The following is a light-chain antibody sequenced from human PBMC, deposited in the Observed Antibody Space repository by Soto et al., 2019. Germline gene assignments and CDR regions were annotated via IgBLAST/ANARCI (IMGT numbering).Light chain of an antibody. V-gene: IGKV3-15*01. CDR1: QSVSDR. CDR3: QQYADWPKT. J-gene: IGKJ1*01. CDR2: AAY. Sequence: EIVMTQSPDTLSVSPGERSTLSCMASQSVSDRVVWYQQKSGQAPSLLIYAAYTRAAGVPARFSGSGSGTEFTLTISSLQSEDFAVYFCQQYADWPKTVGQVTKVEIK.